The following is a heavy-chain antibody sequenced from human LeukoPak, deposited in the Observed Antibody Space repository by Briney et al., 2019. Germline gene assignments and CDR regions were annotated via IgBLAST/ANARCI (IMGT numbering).Heavy chain of an antibody. Sequence: SGTLSLTCAVSGGSVTSTNWWTWVRQPPGKGLEWIGEVHLDGRTNYNPSLTGRLTLSVDLYENHISLKLTSVTAADTAVYYCAREGGFYRPLDYLGQGTLVTVPS. CDR3: AREGGFYRPLDY. D-gene: IGHD3-3*01. J-gene: IGHJ4*02. V-gene: IGHV4-4*02. CDR2: VHLDGRT. CDR1: GGSVTSTNW.